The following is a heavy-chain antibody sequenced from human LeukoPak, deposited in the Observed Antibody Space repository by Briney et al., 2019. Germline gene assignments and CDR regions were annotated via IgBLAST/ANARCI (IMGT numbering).Heavy chain of an antibody. CDR2: IHTSGST. D-gene: IGHD3-10*01. CDR3: ARERQDVGYYYGSGSYPDY. Sequence: SETLSLTCTVSGASISSTSYCWGWIRQPAGKGLEWIGHIHTSGSTNYNPSLKSRVTISVDTSKNQFSLKLSSVTAADTAVYYCARERQDVGYYYGSGSYPDYWGQGTLVTVSS. J-gene: IGHJ4*02. CDR1: GASISSTSYC. V-gene: IGHV4-61*09.